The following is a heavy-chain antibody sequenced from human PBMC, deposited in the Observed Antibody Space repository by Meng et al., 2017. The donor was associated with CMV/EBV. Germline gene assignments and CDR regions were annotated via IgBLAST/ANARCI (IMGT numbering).Heavy chain of an antibody. J-gene: IGHJ6*02. CDR1: GFTFSSYW. CDR3: ARDRIFDV. D-gene: IGHD2/OR15-2a*01. Sequence: GGSLRLSCAASGFTFSSYWTYWVRQAPGKGLVWVSRINSDGSIRTYADSVKGRFTISRDTAKNTLYLQMNSLRVEDTAVYYCARDRIFDVWGQGTTVTVSS. V-gene: IGHV3-74*03. CDR2: INSDGSIR.